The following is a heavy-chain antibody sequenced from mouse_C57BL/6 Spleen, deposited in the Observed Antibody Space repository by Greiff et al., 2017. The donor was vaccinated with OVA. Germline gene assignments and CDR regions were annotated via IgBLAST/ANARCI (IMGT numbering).Heavy chain of an antibody. CDR3: TSYYGSSYFDY. CDR2: ISSGGDYI. D-gene: IGHD1-1*01. Sequence: EVNVVESGEGLVKPGGSLKLSCAASGFTFSSYAMSWVRQTPEKRLEWVAYISSGGDYIYYADTVKGRFTISRDNARNTLYLQMSSLKSEDTAMYYCTSYYGSSYFDYWGQGTTLTVSS. V-gene: IGHV5-9-1*02. CDR1: GFTFSSYA. J-gene: IGHJ2*01.